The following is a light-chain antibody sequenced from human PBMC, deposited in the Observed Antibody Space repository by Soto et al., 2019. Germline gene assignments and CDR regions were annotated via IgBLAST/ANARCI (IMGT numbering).Light chain of an antibody. CDR3: QEYNTWPWT. V-gene: IGKV3-15*01. J-gene: IGKJ1*01. CDR2: GAS. Sequence: ETVMTQSPATLSVSPGERVTLSCRASQSVRTNLVWYQQSPGQPPRLLIYGASDRVAGVPDRFSGSGSGTDFTLTISGLQSEDCAVYYCQEYNTWPWTFGQGTKVDIK. CDR1: QSVRTN.